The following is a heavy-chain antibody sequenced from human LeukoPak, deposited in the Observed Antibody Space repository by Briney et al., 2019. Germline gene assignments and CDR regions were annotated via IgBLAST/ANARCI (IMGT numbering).Heavy chain of an antibody. CDR3: ATSLGDGYKG. Sequence: GGSLRLSCAASGFTFSSYAMHWVRQAPGKGLEWVAVISYDGSNKYYADSVKGRFTISRDNSKNTLYLQMNSLRAEDTAVYYCATSLGDGYKGWGQGTLVTVSS. CDR2: ISYDGSNK. D-gene: IGHD5-24*01. CDR1: GFTFSSYA. J-gene: IGHJ4*02. V-gene: IGHV3-30-3*01.